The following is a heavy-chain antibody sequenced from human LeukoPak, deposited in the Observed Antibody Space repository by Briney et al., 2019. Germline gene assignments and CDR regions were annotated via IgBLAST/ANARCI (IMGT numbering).Heavy chain of an antibody. CDR1: GGSISSGSYY. J-gene: IGHJ5*02. Sequence: SQTLSLTCTVSGGSISSGSYYWSWIRQPAGKGLEWIGSIYHSGSTYYNPSLKSRVTISVDTSKNQFSLKLSSVTAADTAVYYCARDRGDSSSSVWFDPWGQGTLVTVSS. D-gene: IGHD6-6*01. CDR2: IYHSGST. CDR3: ARDRGDSSSSVWFDP. V-gene: IGHV4-61*02.